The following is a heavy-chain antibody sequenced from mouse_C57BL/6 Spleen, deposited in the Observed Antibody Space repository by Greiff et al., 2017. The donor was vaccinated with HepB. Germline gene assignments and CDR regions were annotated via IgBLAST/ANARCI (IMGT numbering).Heavy chain of an antibody. CDR1: GFTFSDYY. V-gene: IGHV5-12*01. CDR2: ISNGGGST. Sequence: DVKLVESGGGLVQPGGSLKLSCAASGFTFSDYYMYWVRQTPEKRLEWVAYISNGGGSTYYPDTVKGRFTISRDNAKNTLYLQMSRLKSEDTAMYYCAGGNWYFEVWGTGTTVTVSS. CDR3: AGGNWYFEV. J-gene: IGHJ1*03.